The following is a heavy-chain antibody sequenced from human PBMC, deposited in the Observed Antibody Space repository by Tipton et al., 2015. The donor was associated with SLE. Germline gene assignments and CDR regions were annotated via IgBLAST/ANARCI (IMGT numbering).Heavy chain of an antibody. D-gene: IGHD3-22*01. CDR1: GFTFSSYG. CDR3: AKGLITLSMDV. Sequence: RSLRLSCAASGFTFSSYGMHWVRQAPGKGLEWVAVIWYDGSNKYYADSVKGRFTISRDNSKNTLYLQMNSLRAEDTAVYYCAKGLITLSMDVWGQGTTVTVSS. J-gene: IGHJ6*02. CDR2: IWYDGSNK. V-gene: IGHV3-33*06.